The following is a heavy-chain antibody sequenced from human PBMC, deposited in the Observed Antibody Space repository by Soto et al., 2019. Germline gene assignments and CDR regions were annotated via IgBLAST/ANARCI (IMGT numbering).Heavy chain of an antibody. D-gene: IGHD4-4*01. J-gene: IGHJ5*02. CDR2: INADYGNT. Sequence: QLQLVQSGTELKKPGASVKVSCKASGYTFTNYGITWVRQAPGQGLEWMGWINADYGNTNYEQKFQGRVTMTTDTSTNTAYMALRSLRSDDTAVYSCARKSLSNFNWFDPWGQGTLVTVSS. V-gene: IGHV1-18*04. CDR1: GYTFTNYG. CDR3: ARKSLSNFNWFDP.